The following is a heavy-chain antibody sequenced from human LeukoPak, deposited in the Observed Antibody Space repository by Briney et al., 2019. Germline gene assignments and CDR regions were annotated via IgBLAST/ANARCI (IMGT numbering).Heavy chain of an antibody. CDR1: GFTLSSYE. CDR3: AKDITMIVVGTFDY. CDR2: IDYSGGNT. V-gene: IGHV3-23*01. J-gene: IGHJ4*02. Sequence: GGSLRLSCTASGFTLSSYEMSWIRQAPGKGLEWVSSIDYSGGNTYYADSVKGRFTISRDNSKNTLYLQMNSLRAEDTAVYYCAKDITMIVVGTFDYWGQGTLVTVSS. D-gene: IGHD3-22*01.